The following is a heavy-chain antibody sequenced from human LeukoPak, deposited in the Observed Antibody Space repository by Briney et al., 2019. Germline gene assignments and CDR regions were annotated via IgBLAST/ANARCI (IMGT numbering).Heavy chain of an antibody. Sequence: SGGSLRLSCAASGLTFSSYAMMWLRQAPGKGLEWVSAITGSGGWALYADSVKGRFTISRDNSKNTLYLQMSSLRAEDTAVYYCAKDPNGDYIGAFDIWGQGTMVTVSS. CDR3: AKDPNGDYIGAFDI. V-gene: IGHV3-23*01. CDR1: GLTFSSYA. J-gene: IGHJ3*02. D-gene: IGHD4-17*01. CDR2: ITGSGGWA.